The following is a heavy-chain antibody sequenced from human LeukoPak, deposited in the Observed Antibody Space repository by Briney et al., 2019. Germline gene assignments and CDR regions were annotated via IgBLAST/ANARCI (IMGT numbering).Heavy chain of an antibody. V-gene: IGHV1-69*13. Sequence: SVTVSCKASGGTFSSYAISWVPHAPGQGLEWRGGIIPIFGTANYAQKFQGRVTITADESTSTAYMELSSLRSEDTAVYYCARESVTFSSGWSFDYWGQGTLVTVSS. CDR2: IIPIFGTA. CDR3: ARESVTFSSGWSFDY. CDR1: GGTFSSYA. J-gene: IGHJ4*02. D-gene: IGHD6-19*01.